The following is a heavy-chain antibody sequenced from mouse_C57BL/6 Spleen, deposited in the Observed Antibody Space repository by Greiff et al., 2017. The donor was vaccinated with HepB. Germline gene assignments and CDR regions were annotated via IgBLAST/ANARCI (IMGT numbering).Heavy chain of an antibody. CDR1: GFTFSDYY. Sequence: EVKLVESGGGLVQPGGSLKLSCAASGFTFSDYYMYWVRQTPEKRLEWVAYISNGGGSTYYPDTVKGRFTISRDNAKNTLYLQMSRLKSEDTAMYYCARQDGYGGSYYFDYWGQGTTLTVSS. D-gene: IGHD2-2*01. V-gene: IGHV5-12*01. J-gene: IGHJ2*01. CDR2: ISNGGGST. CDR3: ARQDGYGGSYYFDY.